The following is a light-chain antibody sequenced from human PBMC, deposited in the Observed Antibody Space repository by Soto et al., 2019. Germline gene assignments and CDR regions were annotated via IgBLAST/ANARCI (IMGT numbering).Light chain of an antibody. CDR1: SGHSSYA. CDR2: LNSDGSH. CDR3: QTWGTGLLV. J-gene: IGLJ3*02. V-gene: IGLV4-69*01. Sequence: QPVLTQSPSASASLGASVKLTCTLSSGHSSYAIAWHQQQPEKGPRYLMKLNSDGSHSKGDGIPDRFSGSSSGAERYLTISSLQSEDEADYYCQTWGTGLLVFGGGTQVTVL.